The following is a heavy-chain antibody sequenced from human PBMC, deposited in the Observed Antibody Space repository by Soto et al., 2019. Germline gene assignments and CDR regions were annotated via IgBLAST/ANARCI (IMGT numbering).Heavy chain of an antibody. CDR2: INPNSGGT. CDR3: AREPLSGYSYGSAYYYYGMDV. Sequence: GASVKVSCTASGYTFTSYGISWVRQAPGQGLEWMGWINPNSGGTNYAQKFQGRVTMTRDTSIGTAYMELSRLRSDDTAVYYCAREPLSGYSYGSAYYYYGMDVWGQGTTVTVSS. CDR1: GYTFTSYG. V-gene: IGHV1-2*02. J-gene: IGHJ6*02. D-gene: IGHD5-18*01.